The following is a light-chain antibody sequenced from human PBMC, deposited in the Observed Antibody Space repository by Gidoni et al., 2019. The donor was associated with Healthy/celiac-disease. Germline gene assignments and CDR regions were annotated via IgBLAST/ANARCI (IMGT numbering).Light chain of an antibody. Sequence: QSALTQPPSASGSPGPSVTISCTGTSSDVGGYNYVSWSQQHPGKAPKLMIYEVSKRPSGVPDRFSGSKSGNTASLTVSGLQAEDEADYYCSSYAGSIHYVFGTGTKVTV. V-gene: IGLV2-8*01. CDR3: SSYAGSIHYV. CDR1: SSDVGGYNY. CDR2: EVS. J-gene: IGLJ1*01.